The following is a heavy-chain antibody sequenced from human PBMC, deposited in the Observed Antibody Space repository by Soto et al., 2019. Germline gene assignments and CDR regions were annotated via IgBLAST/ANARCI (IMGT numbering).Heavy chain of an antibody. CDR1: GDSITSGGYY. CDR3: ARDYYGAGSQYYYYGMEV. CDR2: IYHSGGA. D-gene: IGHD3-10*01. Sequence: KPSETLSLTCTVSGDSITSGGYYWSWLRQQPGKGLEWIGYIYHSGGASYNPSLRGRAVISIDTSKNQFFLRMNAVTAADTATYYCARDYYGAGSQYYYYGMEVWGQGTTVTVYS. J-gene: IGHJ6*02. V-gene: IGHV4-31*03.